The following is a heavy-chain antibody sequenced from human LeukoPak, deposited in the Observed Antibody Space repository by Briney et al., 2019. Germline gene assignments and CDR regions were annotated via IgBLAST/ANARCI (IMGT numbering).Heavy chain of an antibody. V-gene: IGHV3-23*01. Sequence: GGSLRLSCAASGFTFSYYAMTWVRQAPGKGLEWVSTLTGSGDTTDYADSVKGRFTISRDNSKNTLYLQMDNLRADDTAVYYCAKVLKSYWVQDLDFWVQGTLVMVSS. CDR3: AKVLKSYWVQDLDF. D-gene: IGHD3-10*01. CDR2: LTGSGDTT. CDR1: GFTFSYYA. J-gene: IGHJ4*02.